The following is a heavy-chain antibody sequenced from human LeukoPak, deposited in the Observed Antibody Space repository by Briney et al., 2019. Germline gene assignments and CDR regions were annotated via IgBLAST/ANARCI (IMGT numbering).Heavy chain of an antibody. CDR2: INTNSGGT. D-gene: IGHD2-21*01. CDR1: GYSFTDYY. J-gene: IGHJ5*02. Sequence: ASVKVSCKTSGYSFTDYYMHWVRQAPGQGLEWMGWINTNSGGTSSAQKFQGRVTMTRDTSITTVYMEVSWLTSDDTAIYYCARADRLDGGPYLIGPWGQGTLVTVSS. CDR3: ARADRLDGGPYLIGP. V-gene: IGHV1-2*02.